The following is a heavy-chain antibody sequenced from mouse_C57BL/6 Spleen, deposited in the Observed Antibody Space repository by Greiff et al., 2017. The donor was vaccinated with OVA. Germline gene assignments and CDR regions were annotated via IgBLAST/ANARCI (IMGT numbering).Heavy chain of an antibody. CDR2: INYDGSST. D-gene: IGHD2-4*01. J-gene: IGHJ1*03. V-gene: IGHV5-16*01. Sequence: EVKLQESEGGLVQPGSSMKLSCTASGFTFSDYYMAWVRQVPEKGLEWVANINYDGSSTYYLDSLKSRFIISRDNAKNILYLQMSSLKSEDTATYYCARVGLGVRRYFDVWGTGTTVTVSS. CDR3: ARVGLGVRRYFDV. CDR1: GFTFSDYY.